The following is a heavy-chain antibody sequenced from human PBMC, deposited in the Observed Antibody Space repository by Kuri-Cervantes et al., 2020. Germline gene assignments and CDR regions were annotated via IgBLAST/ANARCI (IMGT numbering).Heavy chain of an antibody. CDR1: GYTFTSYG. CDR2: ISAYNGNT. Sequence: ASVKVSCKASGYTFTSYGISWVRQAPGQGLDWMGWISAYNGNTNYAQKVQGRVTITADESTSTAYMELSSLRSEDTAVYYCATSYRVQGVIIPPNFDYWGQGTLVTVSS. D-gene: IGHD3-10*01. J-gene: IGHJ4*02. CDR3: ATSYRVQGVIIPPNFDY. V-gene: IGHV1-18*01.